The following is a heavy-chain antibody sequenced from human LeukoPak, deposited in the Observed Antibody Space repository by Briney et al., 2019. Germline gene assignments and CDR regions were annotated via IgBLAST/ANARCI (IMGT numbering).Heavy chain of an antibody. D-gene: IGHD4-17*01. Sequence: ASVKVSCKASGYTFTSYYMHWVRQAPGQGLEWMGIINPSGGSTSYAQKFQGRVTMTRDMSTSTVYMELSSLRSEDTAVYYCVREAARATVTTGDFDYWGQGTLVTVSS. J-gene: IGHJ4*02. CDR3: VREAARATVTTGDFDY. V-gene: IGHV1-46*01. CDR2: INPSGGST. CDR1: GYTFTSYY.